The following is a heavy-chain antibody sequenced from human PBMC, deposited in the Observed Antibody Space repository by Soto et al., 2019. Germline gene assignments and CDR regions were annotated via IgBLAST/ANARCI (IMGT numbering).Heavy chain of an antibody. CDR1: GFTFSSYA. J-gene: IGHJ4*02. D-gene: IGHD2-15*01. Sequence: EVQLLESGGGLVQPGGSLRLSCAASGFTFSSYAMSWVRQAPGKGLEWVSAISGSGGSTYYADSVKGRFTISRDNSKNTLYRQMNSLRAEDTAVYYCAKVGTVVVAAHAKAFDYWGQGTLVTVSS. CDR2: ISGSGGST. CDR3: AKVGTVVVAAHAKAFDY. V-gene: IGHV3-23*01.